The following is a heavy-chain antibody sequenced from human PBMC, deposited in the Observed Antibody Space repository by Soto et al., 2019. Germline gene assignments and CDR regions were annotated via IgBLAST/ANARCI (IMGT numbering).Heavy chain of an antibody. D-gene: IGHD5-12*01. V-gene: IGHV4-59*08. CDR2: IYYSGST. J-gene: IGHJ3*02. CDR1: GGSISSYY. Sequence: SETLSLTCTVSGGSISSYYWSWIRQPPGKGLEWIGYIYYSGSTNYNPSLKSRVTISVDTSKNQFSLKLSSVTAADTAVYYCARTVQGIEATIFAFDIWGQGTMVTVSS. CDR3: ARTVQGIEATIFAFDI.